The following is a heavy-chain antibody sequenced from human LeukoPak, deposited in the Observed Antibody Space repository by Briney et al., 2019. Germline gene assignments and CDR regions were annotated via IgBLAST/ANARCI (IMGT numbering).Heavy chain of an antibody. J-gene: IGHJ5*02. CDR2: ISNGNT. CDR1: GFPFSNHA. CDR3: VREAGYCASVCLKSNWFDP. Sequence: PGGSLRLSCAASGFPFSNHAMSWVRQPPGKGLEWVAAISNGNTYYADSVRGRFAISRDDSKNMVYLQMNSLRDEDTALYYCVREAGYCASVCLKSNWFDPWGQGTPVTVSS. V-gene: IGHV3-23*01. D-gene: IGHD2-15*01.